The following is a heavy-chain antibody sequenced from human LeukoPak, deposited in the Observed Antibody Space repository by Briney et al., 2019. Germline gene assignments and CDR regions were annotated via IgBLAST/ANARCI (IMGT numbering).Heavy chain of an antibody. CDR2: INHSGST. D-gene: IGHD3-10*01. CDR1: GGSFSGYY. CDR3: ARSQFYGSGSYQGRWFDP. V-gene: IGHV4-34*01. J-gene: IGHJ5*02. Sequence: SETLSLTCAVYGGSFSGYYWSWIRQPPGKGLEWIGEINHSGSTNYNPSLKSRVTISVDTSKNQFSLKLSSVTAADTAVYYCARSQFYGSGSYQGRWFDPWGQGTLVTVSS.